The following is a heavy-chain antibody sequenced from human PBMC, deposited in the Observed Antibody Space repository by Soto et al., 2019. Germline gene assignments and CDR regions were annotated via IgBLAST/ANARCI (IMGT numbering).Heavy chain of an antibody. CDR1: GYTFTSYD. CDR2: INPNSGGT. Sequence: ASVKVSCKASGYTFTSYDINWVRQATGQGLEWMGWINPNSGGTNYAQKFQGWDTMTRDTSISTAYMELSRLRSDDTAVYYCGRDGTLRFWEWPHYYYYMDVWGKGTTVTVSS. CDR3: GRDGTLRFWEWPHYYYYMDV. D-gene: IGHD3-3*01. V-gene: IGHV1-2*04. J-gene: IGHJ6*03.